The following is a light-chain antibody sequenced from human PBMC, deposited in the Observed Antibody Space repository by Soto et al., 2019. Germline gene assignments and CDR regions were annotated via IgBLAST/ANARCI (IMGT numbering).Light chain of an antibody. CDR3: SPFAANNNCVYV. V-gene: IGLV2-8*01. Sequence: QSALTQPPSASGSPGQTVTISCTGTSSDVGGYNYVSWYQQHPGKAPKLMIYEVSKRPSGVPDRFSGSKSGNTASLTVSGLQAEDEADYYCSPFAANNNCVYVFGAGTKLTVL. J-gene: IGLJ1*01. CDR2: EVS. CDR1: SSDVGGYNY.